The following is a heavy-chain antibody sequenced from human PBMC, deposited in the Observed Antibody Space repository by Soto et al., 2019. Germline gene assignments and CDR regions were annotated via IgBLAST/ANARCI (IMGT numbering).Heavy chain of an antibody. Sequence: EVQLVESGGGLVQPGGSLRLSCAASGFTVSNTYMSWVRQAPGKGLEWVSVIYSGGTSYYADSVKGRFTISRHNSXNTLDLQMNSLRAEDTALYYCAKGDDTSGYYSLDYWGQGTLVTVSS. V-gene: IGHV3-53*04. D-gene: IGHD3-22*01. CDR3: AKGDDTSGYYSLDY. J-gene: IGHJ4*02. CDR2: IYSGGTS. CDR1: GFTVSNTY.